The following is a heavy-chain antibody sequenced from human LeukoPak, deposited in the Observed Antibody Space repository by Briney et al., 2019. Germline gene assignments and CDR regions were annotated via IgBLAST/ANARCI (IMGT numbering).Heavy chain of an antibody. J-gene: IGHJ4*02. CDR3: ARVGRDGYNFDY. CDR1: GYSISSGYY. Sequence: SETLSLTCTVSGYSISSGYYWAWIRQPPGKGLEWIGYIYYSGSTNYNPSLKSRVTISVDTSKNQFSLKLSSVTAADTAVYYCARVGRDGYNFDYWGQGTLVTVSS. CDR2: IYYSGST. V-gene: IGHV4-38-2*02. D-gene: IGHD5-24*01.